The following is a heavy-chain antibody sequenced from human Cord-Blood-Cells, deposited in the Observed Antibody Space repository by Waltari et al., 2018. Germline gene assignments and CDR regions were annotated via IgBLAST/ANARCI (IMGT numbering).Heavy chain of an antibody. J-gene: IGHJ3*02. CDR1: GGTFSSYA. D-gene: IGHD5-18*01. CDR2: IIPIFGTA. CDR3: ASGLELGYSYALDAFDI. Sequence: QVQLVQSGAEVKKPGSSVKVSCKASGGTFSSYAISWVRQAPGQGLEWMGGIIPIFGTANYAQKFQGRVTITADESTSTAYMELSSLRSEDTAVYYCASGLELGYSYALDAFDIWGQGTMVTVSS. V-gene: IGHV1-69*01.